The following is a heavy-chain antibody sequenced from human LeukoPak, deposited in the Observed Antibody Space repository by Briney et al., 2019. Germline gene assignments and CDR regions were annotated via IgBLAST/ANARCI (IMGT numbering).Heavy chain of an antibody. CDR1: GGSFSGYY. J-gene: IGHJ6*02. V-gene: IGHV4-34*01. D-gene: IGHD5-18*01. Sequence: SETLSLTCAVHGGSFSGYYWSWIRQPPGKGLELIGEINDSGGTNCNPSLKSRVTISVDTSKNQFSLMLTSVTAADAAVYWCARGPRRGYSYGWRYYGMDVWGQGTTVTVSS. CDR2: INDSGGT. CDR3: ARGPRRGYSYGWRYYGMDV.